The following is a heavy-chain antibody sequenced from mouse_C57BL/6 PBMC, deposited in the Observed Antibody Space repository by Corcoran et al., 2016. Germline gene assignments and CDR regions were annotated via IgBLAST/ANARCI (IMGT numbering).Heavy chain of an antibody. V-gene: IGHV9-3*01. CDR1: GYTFTTYG. J-gene: IGHJ2*01. D-gene: IGHD4-1*01. Sequence: QIQLVQSGPELKKPGETVKISCKASGYTFTTYGMSWVKQAPGKGLKWMGWINPYSGVPTYADDFKGRFAFSLETSASTAYLQINNLKNEDTATYFCASLTGTDFDYWGQGTTLTVSS. CDR3: ASLTGTDFDY. CDR2: INPYSGVP.